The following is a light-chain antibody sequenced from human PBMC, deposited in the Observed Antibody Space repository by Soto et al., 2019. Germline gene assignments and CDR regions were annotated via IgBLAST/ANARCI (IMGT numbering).Light chain of an antibody. CDR1: QSISNF. CDR2: AAS. CDR3: QSYNSAPFT. Sequence: DIQMTQSPSFLSASAGDRVTIFCRASQSISNFLHWYQQKPGKVPKLLIYAASTLLSGVPSRFSGSGSGTDFTLTINSLQPEDVATYYCQSYNSAPFTFGPGTKVDIK. V-gene: IGKV1-27*01. J-gene: IGKJ3*01.